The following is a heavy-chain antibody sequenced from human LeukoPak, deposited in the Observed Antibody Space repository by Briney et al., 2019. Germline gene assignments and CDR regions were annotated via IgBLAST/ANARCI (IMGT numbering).Heavy chain of an antibody. V-gene: IGHV3-23*01. Sequence: GGSLRLTCAASGFIFSSYPMSWVRQAPGKGLEWVSAISGTAENTYYADSVKGRFSISRDNSRNTVHLQMNSLRPEDTAVYYCANQRGGFWGQGTLVTVSS. CDR1: GFIFSSYP. D-gene: IGHD3-10*01. CDR2: ISGTAENT. CDR3: ANQRGGF. J-gene: IGHJ4*02.